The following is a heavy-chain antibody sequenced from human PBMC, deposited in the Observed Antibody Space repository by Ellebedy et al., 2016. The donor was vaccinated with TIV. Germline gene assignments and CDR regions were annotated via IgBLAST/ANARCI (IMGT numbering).Heavy chain of an antibody. D-gene: IGHD1-7*01. CDR3: AKDEVTGTTFWNAYYYYGMDV. V-gene: IGHV4-38-2*02. CDR2: IYHSGST. Sequence: SETLSLTCTVSGYSISSGYYWGWIRPPPGKGLEWIGNIYHSGSTFYNTSLKSRVTISVNTSKNQLSLKLSSVSAADTAVYYCAKDEVTGTTFWNAYYYYGMDVWGQGTTVTVSS. J-gene: IGHJ6*02. CDR1: GYSISSGYY.